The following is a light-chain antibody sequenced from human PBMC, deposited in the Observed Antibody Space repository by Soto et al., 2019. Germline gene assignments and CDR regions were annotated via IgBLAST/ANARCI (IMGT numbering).Light chain of an antibody. Sequence: QSVLTQPPSASGTPGQRVTISCSGSRSNIGGHAVNWYQQLPGTAPKVLIYRNYQRPSGVPDRFSGSKSGSSASLAISGLRSEDEADYYCAAWDDSLRGWVFGGGTKLTVL. J-gene: IGLJ3*02. V-gene: IGLV1-47*01. CDR1: RSNIGGHA. CDR3: AAWDDSLRGWV. CDR2: RNY.